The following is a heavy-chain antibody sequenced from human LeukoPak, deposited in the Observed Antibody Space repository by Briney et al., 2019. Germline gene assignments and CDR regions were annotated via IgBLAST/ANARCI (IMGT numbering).Heavy chain of an antibody. Sequence: GGSLRLSCAASGFSFSSYAMHWVRQPPGKGLEWVALIPYDGSNNYYADSVKGRFTGSRDNTKNTLYLQMNSLRAEDTAVYYCVRGAYSSSWLNFDYWGQGTLVTVSS. CDR1: GFSFSSYA. D-gene: IGHD6-13*01. CDR2: IPYDGSNN. J-gene: IGHJ4*02. V-gene: IGHV3-30*04. CDR3: VRGAYSSSWLNFDY.